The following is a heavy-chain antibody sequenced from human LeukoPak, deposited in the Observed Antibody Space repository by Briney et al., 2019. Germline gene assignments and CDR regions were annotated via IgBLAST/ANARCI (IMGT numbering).Heavy chain of an antibody. V-gene: IGHV3-7*01. CDR2: IHSGGNEK. Sequence: GGSLRLSCTASGFTFSAYWMRWVRQAPGKRLEWVASIHSGGNEKYHVDSVEGRFTVSRDNAKNSLYLQMNSLRTEDTAVYYCARLTLSASDWCYDYWGQGTLVTVSS. J-gene: IGHJ4*02. CDR3: ARLTLSASDWCYDY. CDR1: GFTFSAYW. D-gene: IGHD5-12*01.